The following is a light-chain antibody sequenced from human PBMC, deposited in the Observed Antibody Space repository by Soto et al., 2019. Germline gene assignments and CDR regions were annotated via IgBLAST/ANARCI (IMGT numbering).Light chain of an antibody. CDR2: EVT. CDR1: SSDVGGYNY. CDR3: YSYAGSSRV. J-gene: IGLJ1*01. Sequence: QSALTQPPSASGSPGQSVTISCTGTSSDVGGYNYVSWYQQHPGKAPKLMIYEVTKRPSGVPDRFSGSKSGNTASLTVSGLRAEDEADYYCYSYAGSSRVFGTGTKLTVL. V-gene: IGLV2-8*01.